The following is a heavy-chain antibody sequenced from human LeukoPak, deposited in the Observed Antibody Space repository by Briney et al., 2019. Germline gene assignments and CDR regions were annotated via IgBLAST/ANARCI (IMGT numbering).Heavy chain of an antibody. CDR3: ARKRWSGYDFDY. V-gene: IGHV3-48*03. D-gene: IGHD5-12*01. CDR1: GFTFSSYE. Sequence: GGSLRLSYAPSGFTFSSYEMSWVRQAPGKGLEWLSHIGTSGRPTLYADSVRGLFTISRDNAENSLYLQLNSLRAEDTAVYYCARKRWSGYDFDYWGQRTLVTVSS. J-gene: IGHJ4*02. CDR2: IGTSGRPT.